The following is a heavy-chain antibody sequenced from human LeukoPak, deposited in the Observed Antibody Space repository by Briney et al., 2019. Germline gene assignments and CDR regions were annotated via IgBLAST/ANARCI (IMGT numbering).Heavy chain of an antibody. CDR3: ARGIYDYVGRSYFDY. V-gene: IGHV3-21*01. CDR2: ISSSSSYI. J-gene: IGHJ4*02. Sequence: GGSLRLSCAASGFTFSSYSMNWVRQAPGKGLERVSSISSSSSYIYYADSVKGRFTISRDNAKNSLYLQMNSLRAEDTAVYYCARGIYDYVGRSYFDYWGQGTLVTVSS. D-gene: IGHD3-16*01. CDR1: GFTFSSYS.